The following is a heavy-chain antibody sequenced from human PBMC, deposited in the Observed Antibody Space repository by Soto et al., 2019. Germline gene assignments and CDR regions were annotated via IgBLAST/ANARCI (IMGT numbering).Heavy chain of an antibody. J-gene: IGHJ4*02. CDR1: GGTFSSYA. Sequence: QVQLVQSGAEVKKPGSSVKVSCKASGGTFSSYAISWVRQAPGQGLEWVGGIIPIFGTANYAQKVQGRVTITADESTSTAYMELSSLRSEDTAVYYCAREKRRGSTSCYPYCFDCWGQGTLVTVSS. CDR2: IIPIFGTA. D-gene: IGHD2-2*01. V-gene: IGHV1-69*01. CDR3: AREKRRGSTSCYPYCFDC.